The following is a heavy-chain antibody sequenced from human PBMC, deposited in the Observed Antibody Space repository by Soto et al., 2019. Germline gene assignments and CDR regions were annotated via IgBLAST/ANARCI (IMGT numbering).Heavy chain of an antibody. CDR3: AIERGFWSDDYYMDV. CDR1: GGTFSSST. V-gene: IGHV1-69*02. CDR2: IIPILGIA. J-gene: IGHJ6*03. Sequence: ASAKVSCKASGGTFSSSTISWVRQAPGQGLEWMGRIIPILGIANYAQKFQGRVTITADQSTSTAYMELSSLRSEGTAVYYCAIERGFWSDDYYMDVWGKGTTVTVSS. D-gene: IGHD3-3*01.